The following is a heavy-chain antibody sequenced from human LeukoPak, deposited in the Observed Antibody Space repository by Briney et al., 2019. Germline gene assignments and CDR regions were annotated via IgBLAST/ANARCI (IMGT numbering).Heavy chain of an antibody. J-gene: IGHJ4*02. CDR3: ARGDGPIHGRYYFDY. V-gene: IGHV6-1*01. CDR1: GDSVSGKSVA. CDR2: TFYRSKWSS. D-gene: IGHD3-10*01. Sequence: SQTFSLTCAISGDSVSGKSVAWNWIRQSPSRGLEWLGRTFYRSKWSSEYATSMKGRITINPDTSKNQFSLQLISVTPEDTAVYYCARGDGPIHGRYYFDYWGQGTLITVSS.